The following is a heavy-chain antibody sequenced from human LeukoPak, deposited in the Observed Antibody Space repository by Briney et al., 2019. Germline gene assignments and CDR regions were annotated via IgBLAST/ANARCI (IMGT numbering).Heavy chain of an antibody. CDR1: GFTFDDYG. J-gene: IGHJ1*01. CDR3: ARGTEDYGGNSGYFQH. D-gene: IGHD4-23*01. CDR2: INWNGGST. V-gene: IGHV3-20*04. Sequence: GGFLRLSCAASGFTFDDYGMSWVRQAPGKGLEWVSGINWNGGSTGYADSVKGRFTISRDNAKNSLYLQMNSLRAEDTALYYCARGTEDYGGNSGYFQHWGQGTLVTVSS.